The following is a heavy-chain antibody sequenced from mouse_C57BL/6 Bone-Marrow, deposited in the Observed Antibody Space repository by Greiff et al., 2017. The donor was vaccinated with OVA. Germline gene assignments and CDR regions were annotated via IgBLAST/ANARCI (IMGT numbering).Heavy chain of an antibody. CDR1: GFTFSSYG. CDR3: ARQEDYAMDY. V-gene: IGHV5-6*01. Sequence: EVKLVESGGDLVKPGGSLKLSCAASGFTFSSYGMSWVRQTPDKRLEWVATISSGGSYTYYPDSVKGRFTISRDNAKNTLYLQMSSLKSEDTAMYYCARQEDYAMDYWGQGTSVTVSS. CDR2: ISSGGSYT. J-gene: IGHJ4*01.